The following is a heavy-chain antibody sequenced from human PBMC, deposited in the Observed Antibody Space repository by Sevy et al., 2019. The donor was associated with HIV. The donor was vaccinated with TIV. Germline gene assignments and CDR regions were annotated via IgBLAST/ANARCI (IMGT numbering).Heavy chain of an antibody. Sequence: GRSLRLSCAASGFTFTSDYMHWVRQPPGKGLVWVSHINTDGKIIRYADSVKGRFTTSRDNAKNRLYLQMNRLRAEDTAVYYCARGSRGTFGSWGQGTLVTVSS. V-gene: IGHV3-74*01. J-gene: IGHJ4*02. CDR1: GFTFTSDY. D-gene: IGHD1-26*01. CDR3: ARGSRGTFGS. CDR2: INTDGKII.